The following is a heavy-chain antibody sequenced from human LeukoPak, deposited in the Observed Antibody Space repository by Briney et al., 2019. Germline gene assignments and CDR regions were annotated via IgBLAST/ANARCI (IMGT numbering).Heavy chain of an antibody. CDR3: AKTEYYGSGSYSIDY. V-gene: IGHV3-30*18. Sequence: GGSLRLSCAASGFTFSSYGMHWVRQAPGKGLEWVAVISYDGSNKYYADSVKGRFTISRDNSKNTLYLQMNSLRAEDTAVYYCAKTEYYGSGSYSIDYWGQGTLVTVSS. J-gene: IGHJ4*02. D-gene: IGHD3-10*01. CDR2: ISYDGSNK. CDR1: GFTFSSYG.